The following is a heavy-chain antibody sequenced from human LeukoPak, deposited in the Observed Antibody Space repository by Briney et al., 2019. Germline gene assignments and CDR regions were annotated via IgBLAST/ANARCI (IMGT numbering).Heavy chain of an antibody. Sequence: GGSLRLSCAASGFTFSSYGMHWVRQAPGKGLEWVAVISYDGSNKYYADSVKGRFTISRDNAKNSLYLQMNSLRAEDTAVYYCAVVDPPYDSSGYYSHWGQGTLVTVSS. V-gene: IGHV3-30*03. D-gene: IGHD3-22*01. J-gene: IGHJ4*02. CDR2: ISYDGSNK. CDR1: GFTFSSYG. CDR3: AVVDPPYDSSGYYSH.